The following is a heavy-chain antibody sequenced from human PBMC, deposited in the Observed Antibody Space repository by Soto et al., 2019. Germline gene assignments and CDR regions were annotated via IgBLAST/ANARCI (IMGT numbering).Heavy chain of an antibody. CDR1: GGTFSSYA. D-gene: IGHD5-12*01. CDR2: IIPIFGTA. Sequence: AASVKVSCKASGGTFSSYAISWVRQAPGQGLEWMGGIIPIFGTANYAQKFQGRVTITADKSTSTAYMELSSLRSEDTAVYYCARELSPKRWLQFNYWGQGTLVTVSS. V-gene: IGHV1-69*06. J-gene: IGHJ4*02. CDR3: ARELSPKRWLQFNY.